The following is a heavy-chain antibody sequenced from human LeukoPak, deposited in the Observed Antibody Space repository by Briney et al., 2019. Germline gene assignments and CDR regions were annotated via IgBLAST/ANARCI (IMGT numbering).Heavy chain of an antibody. CDR3: ASGSYYFDY. CDR1: GGSVSSYY. Sequence: PSETLSLTCSVSGGSVSSYYWSWIRQSPGKGLEWIGYIHNSGRTNYNPSLKSRATISVDTSKNQFSLKLNSVTPADTAVYYCASGSYYFDYWGQGTLVTVSS. CDR2: IHNSGRT. V-gene: IGHV4-59*08. D-gene: IGHD1-26*01. J-gene: IGHJ4*02.